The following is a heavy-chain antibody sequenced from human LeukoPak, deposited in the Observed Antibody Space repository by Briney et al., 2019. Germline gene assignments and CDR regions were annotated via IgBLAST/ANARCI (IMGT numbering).Heavy chain of an antibody. CDR1: GFTFSNAW. V-gene: IGHV3-15*01. CDR2: IKSKTGGGTT. Sequence: GGSLRLSCAASGFTFSNAWVSWVRQAPGKGLEWVGRIKSKTGGGTTDYAAPVKGRFTISRYDSKNTLYLQMNSLKTEDTAVYYCTTAFPGLLRYFDWLLTNPDCWGEGSLVTVCS. CDR3: TTAFPGLLRYFDWLLTNPDC. J-gene: IGHJ4*02. D-gene: IGHD3-9*01.